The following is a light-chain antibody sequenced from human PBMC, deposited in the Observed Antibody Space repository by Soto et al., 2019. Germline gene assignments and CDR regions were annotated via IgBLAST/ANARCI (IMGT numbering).Light chain of an antibody. V-gene: IGLV2-14*01. CDR2: EVS. Sequence: QSALTQPASVSGSPGHSITISCTGTSSDVGGYNYVSWYQQHPGKAPKLMIYEVSNRPSGVSNRFSGSKSGNTASLTISGLQAEDEADYYCSSYTSSSIDYVFGTGTKGTVL. J-gene: IGLJ1*01. CDR1: SSDVGGYNY. CDR3: SSYTSSSIDYV.